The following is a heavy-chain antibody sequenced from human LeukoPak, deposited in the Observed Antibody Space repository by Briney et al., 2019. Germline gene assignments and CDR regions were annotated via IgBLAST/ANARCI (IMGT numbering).Heavy chain of an antibody. J-gene: IGHJ4*02. CDR3: ARAQIFGVVTPHFDY. CDR2: ISYDGSNK. CDR1: GFTFSSYA. V-gene: IGHV3-30*04. Sequence: GGSLRLSCAASGFTFSSYALHWVRQAPGKGLEWVAVISYDGSNKYYADSVKGRFTISRDNAKNSLYLQMNSLRAEDTAVYYCARAQIFGVVTPHFDYWGQGTLVTVSS. D-gene: IGHD3-3*01.